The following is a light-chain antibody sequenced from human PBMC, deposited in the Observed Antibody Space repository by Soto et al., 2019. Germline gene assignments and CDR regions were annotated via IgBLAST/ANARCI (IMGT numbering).Light chain of an antibody. CDR2: EVS. CDR1: ISDVGAYDY. V-gene: IGLV2-14*01. CDR3: SSHARSGV. J-gene: IGLJ1*01. Sequence: QSVLTQPASVSGSPGQSIAISCTGTISDVGAYDYVSWYQQHPGKAPKLIIYEVSNRPSGVSSRFSGSKSGNTASLTISGLQPEDEADYYCSSHARSGVFGTGTKVTXL.